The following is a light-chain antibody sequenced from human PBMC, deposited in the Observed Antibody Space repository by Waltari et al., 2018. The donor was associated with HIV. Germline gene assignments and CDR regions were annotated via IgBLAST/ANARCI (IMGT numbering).Light chain of an antibody. CDR2: GAS. CDR1: QSISSN. CDR3: QQYNNWPPYT. V-gene: IGKV3-15*01. Sequence: EIVMTPSPATLSVSPGERATLSCRASQSISSNLAWDQQKPGQAPRLLIYGASTRATGIPVRFSGSGSGTEFTLTISSLQSEDFAVYYCQQYNNWPPYTFGQGTKLEIK. J-gene: IGKJ2*01.